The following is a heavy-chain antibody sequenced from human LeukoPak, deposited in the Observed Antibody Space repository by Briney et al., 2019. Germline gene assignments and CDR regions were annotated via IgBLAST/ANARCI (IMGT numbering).Heavy chain of an antibody. Sequence: SETLSLTCTVSGGSISSSSYYWGWIRQPPGKGLEWIGSIYYSGSTYYNPSVKSRVTISVDTSKNQFSLKLSSVTAADTAVYYCASYYCNTDCYLFDSWGQGTLVTVSS. J-gene: IGHJ4*02. CDR3: ASYYCNTDCYLFDS. CDR1: GGSISSSSYY. D-gene: IGHD2-21*01. CDR2: IYYSGST. V-gene: IGHV4-39*01.